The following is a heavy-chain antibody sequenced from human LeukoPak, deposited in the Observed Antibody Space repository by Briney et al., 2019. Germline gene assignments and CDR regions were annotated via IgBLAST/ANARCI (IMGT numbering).Heavy chain of an antibody. Sequence: GGSLRLSCTASCFSFSTYSMTWVRLGPGEGLEWVSSIYNSGSKTFYADSVKGRFTISRDNSKNTLYLQMNSLTAEDTAIYYCSKDVVPDSGWDLDYWGQGTLVTVSS. D-gene: IGHD6-19*01. CDR1: CFSFSTYS. J-gene: IGHJ4*02. CDR3: SKDVVPDSGWDLDY. CDR2: IYNSGSKT. V-gene: IGHV3-23*05.